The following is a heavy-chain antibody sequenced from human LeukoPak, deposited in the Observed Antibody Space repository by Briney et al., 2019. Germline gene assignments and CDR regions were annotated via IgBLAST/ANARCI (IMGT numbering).Heavy chain of an antibody. D-gene: IGHD2-15*01. V-gene: IGHV1-2*02. Sequence: ASVKVSCKASGYTFTGYYMHWVRQAPGQGLEWMGWLNPNSGGTNYAQKFQGRLTMTRDTSTNTVYMELSSLTSEDTAVYYCVREQSGGTFDYWGQGTLVTVSS. J-gene: IGHJ4*02. CDR3: VREQSGGTFDY. CDR1: GYTFTGYY. CDR2: LNPNSGGT.